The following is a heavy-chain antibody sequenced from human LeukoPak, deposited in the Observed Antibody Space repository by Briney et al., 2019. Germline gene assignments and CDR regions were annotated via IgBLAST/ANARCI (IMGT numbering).Heavy chain of an antibody. J-gene: IGHJ4*02. CDR1: GFTFSSSD. Sequence: PGGSLRLSCAASGFTFSSSDMHWVRQPTGKGLEWVSAIGTTGDTYYPGSVKGRFTISRDNSKNTLYLQMNSLRAEDTAVYYCARARRREFPFDYWGQGTLVTVSS. D-gene: IGHD3-10*01. V-gene: IGHV3-13*01. CDR3: ARARRREFPFDY. CDR2: IGTTGDT.